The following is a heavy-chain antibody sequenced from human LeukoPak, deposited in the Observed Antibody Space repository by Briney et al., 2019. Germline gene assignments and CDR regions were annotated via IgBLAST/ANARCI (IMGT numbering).Heavy chain of an antibody. CDR3: ARDLFRKGAFDI. J-gene: IGHJ3*02. D-gene: IGHD1-14*01. V-gene: IGHV4-39*06. CDR1: GGSISLSYYY. CDR2: VYYSGTT. Sequence: SETLSLTCSVSGGSISLSYYYWGWIRQPPGKALEWIGSVYYSGTTSYNPSLKSRVTISVDMSKNHFPLRLSSVTAADTAVYYCARDLFRKGAFDIWGQGTMVTVSS.